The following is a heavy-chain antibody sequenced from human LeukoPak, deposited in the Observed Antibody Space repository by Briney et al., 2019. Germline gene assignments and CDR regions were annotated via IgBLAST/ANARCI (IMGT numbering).Heavy chain of an antibody. D-gene: IGHD3-10*01. J-gene: IGHJ4*02. Sequence: GGSLRLSCAASGFTLSSYSMKWVRQAPGERLEWVSSISSSSYIYYADPVKGRFTISRDNAKNSLYLQMNSLRAEDTGVYYCTVSFGELSFIARWGQGSLVTASS. CDR3: TVSFGELSFIAR. CDR2: ISSSSYI. CDR1: GFTLSSYS. V-gene: IGHV3-21*01.